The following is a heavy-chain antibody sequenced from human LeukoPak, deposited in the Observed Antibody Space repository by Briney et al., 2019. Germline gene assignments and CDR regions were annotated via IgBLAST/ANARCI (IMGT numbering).Heavy chain of an antibody. CDR1: GFTFSSYG. J-gene: IGHJ4*02. V-gene: IGHV3-33*01. CDR3: ARVRGIAVAGTQ. D-gene: IGHD6-19*01. CDR2: IWYDGSYK. Sequence: PGGSLRLSCAASGFTFSSYGMHWVRQAPGKGLEWVAVIWYDGSYKYYADSVKGRFTISRDNSKNTLYLQMNSLRAEDTAVYYCARVRGIAVAGTQWGQGTLVTVSS.